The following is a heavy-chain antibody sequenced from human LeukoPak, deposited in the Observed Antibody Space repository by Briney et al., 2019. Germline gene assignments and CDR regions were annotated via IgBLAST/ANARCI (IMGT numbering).Heavy chain of an antibody. J-gene: IGHJ4*02. D-gene: IGHD3-3*01. Sequence: GGSLRLSCAASGFTFSSYAMSWVRQAPGKGLEWVSSIKITGDSTYYADSVKGRFTISRDNTKNSLYLQMNSLRAEDTAVFYCARDQYDTWSRRGNFDSWGQGTLVIVSS. V-gene: IGHV3-23*01. CDR1: GFTFSSYA. CDR2: IKITGDST. CDR3: ARDQYDTWSRRGNFDS.